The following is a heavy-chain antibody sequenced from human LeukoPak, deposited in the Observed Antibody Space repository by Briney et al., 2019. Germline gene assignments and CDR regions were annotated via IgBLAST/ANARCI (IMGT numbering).Heavy chain of an antibody. Sequence: QVQLQASCPGLVKPSEPLSLTCTVSGYSISRGYYWGSIRPPPGKGLEWIGTIYHSGSTSYNPSLKSRVTISVDTSKTQFSLNLTSVTAADTALYYCARHYYFDSWGQGTLVTVSS. CDR2: IYHSGST. CDR3: ARHYYFDS. V-gene: IGHV4-38-2*02. J-gene: IGHJ4*02. CDR1: GYSISRGYY.